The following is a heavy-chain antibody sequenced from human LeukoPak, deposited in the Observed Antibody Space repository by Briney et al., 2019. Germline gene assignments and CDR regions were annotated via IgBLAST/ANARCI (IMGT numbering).Heavy chain of an antibody. Sequence: GGSLRLSCAASGFTFSSYSMNWVRQAPVKGLEWVSSISSSSSYIYYADSVKGRFTISRDNAKNSLYLQMNSLRAEDTAVYYCARSQCHYDFWLNYYYYYYMDVWGKGTTVTVSS. CDR3: ARSQCHYDFWLNYYYYYYMDV. J-gene: IGHJ6*03. CDR2: ISSSSSYI. V-gene: IGHV3-21*01. D-gene: IGHD3-3*01. CDR1: GFTFSSYS.